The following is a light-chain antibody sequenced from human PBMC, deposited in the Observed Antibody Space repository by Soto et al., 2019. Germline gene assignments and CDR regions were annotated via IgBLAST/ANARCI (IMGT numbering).Light chain of an antibody. CDR2: GAS. V-gene: IGKV3-15*01. Sequence: EVVMTQSPATLSVSPGERATLSCRASQSVNANLAWYQQKPGQAPRLLIHGASNRATGIPARFSGGGFGTKFILTISSLQSEDFAVYYCQQYNTWLWTFGQGTKVEI. CDR1: QSVNAN. CDR3: QQYNTWLWT. J-gene: IGKJ1*01.